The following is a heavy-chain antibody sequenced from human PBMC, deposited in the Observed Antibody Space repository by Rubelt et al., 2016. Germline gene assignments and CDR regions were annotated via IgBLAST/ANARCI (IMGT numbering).Heavy chain of an antibody. J-gene: IGHJ5*01. D-gene: IGHD4-17*01. Sequence: QVQLQESGPGLVKPSETLSLTCTVSGGSVSSSSYYWGWIRQPPGKGLEYIGTIYYSGSTHYTPSLKSRVTISVDTSKNQFSLKLTAVPAADTAVYYCARHGYGDYARFGSWGQGTLVTVSS. CDR2: IYYSGST. CDR1: GGSVSSSSYY. V-gene: IGHV4-39*01. CDR3: ARHGYGDYARFGS.